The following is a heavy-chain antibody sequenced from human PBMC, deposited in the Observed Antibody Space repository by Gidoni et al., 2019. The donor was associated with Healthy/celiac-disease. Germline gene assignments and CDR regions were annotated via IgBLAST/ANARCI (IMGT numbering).Heavy chain of an antibody. CDR2: INPNSGGT. D-gene: IGHD1-7*01. CDR1: GYTYTGYH. V-gene: IGHV1-2*04. J-gene: IGHJ4*02. Sequence: QVLLVQSGAEGKKPGASAKVSGTASGYTYTGYHMHWVRQAPGQGLEWLGWINPNSGGTNYAQKFQGCVTMTRDTSISTTYMVLSRLRSDDTAVYYCSSVVGGYNWNLRNYYFDYWGQGTLVTVSS. CDR3: SSVVGGYNWNLRNYYFDY.